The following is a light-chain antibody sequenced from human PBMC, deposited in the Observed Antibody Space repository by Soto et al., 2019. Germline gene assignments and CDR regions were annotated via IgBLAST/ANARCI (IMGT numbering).Light chain of an antibody. V-gene: IGLV2-11*01. J-gene: IGLJ2*01. CDR2: DVS. CDR3: CSHAGSYIFL. Sequence: QSALTRPRSVSGSPGQSVTISCTGTSNDVGGYNYVSWYQQHPGKAPKLVIYDVSKRPSGVPDRFSGSKSGNTASLTISGLQAEDEADYYCCSHAGSYIFLFGGGTPLTVL. CDR1: SNDVGGYNY.